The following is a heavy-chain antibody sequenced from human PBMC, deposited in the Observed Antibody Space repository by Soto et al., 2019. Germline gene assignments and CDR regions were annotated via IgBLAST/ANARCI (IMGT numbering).Heavy chain of an antibody. CDR2: IDYSGST. CDR1: GGSVSSGSYY. D-gene: IGHD1-1*01. V-gene: IGHV4-61*01. Sequence: SETLDLTGTVSGGSVSSGSYYWTWIRQPPGKGVEWIGDIDYSGSTNYNPSLERRVTISVDTSNTQFSLKLSSVTAAATAVYYSARERTLQSEGGTLAVHDDWAQGTLVTVSS. CDR3: ARERTLQSEGGTLAVHDD. J-gene: IGHJ4*02.